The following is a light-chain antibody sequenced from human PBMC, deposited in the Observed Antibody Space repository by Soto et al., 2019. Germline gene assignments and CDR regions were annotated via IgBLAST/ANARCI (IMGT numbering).Light chain of an antibody. CDR3: QQSYTAPLT. V-gene: IGKV1-39*01. Sequence: DIQMTQSPSSLSASVGDSVTITCRASQSISSYLNWYQQKPGKAPKLLIYAASSLQRGVPSRFSGSGSGTDFTLTIISLQPEDFAAYYCQQSYTAPLTFGGGTKVYLK. CDR2: AAS. CDR1: QSISSY. J-gene: IGKJ4*01.